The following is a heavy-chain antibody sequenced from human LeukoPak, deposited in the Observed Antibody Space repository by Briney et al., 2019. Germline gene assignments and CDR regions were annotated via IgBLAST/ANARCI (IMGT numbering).Heavy chain of an antibody. CDR2: INEGGNDN. CDR3: AIWFGELNY. Sequence: QAGGSLRLSCAASGFIFSNSWTSWLRQVPGKGLEWVAHINEGGNDNYYVDSVKGRFTISRDNVQSSLYLQMNDLRAEDTAVYYCAIWFGELNYWGQGTLVTVSS. J-gene: IGHJ4*02. D-gene: IGHD3-10*01. V-gene: IGHV3-7*01. CDR1: GFIFSNSW.